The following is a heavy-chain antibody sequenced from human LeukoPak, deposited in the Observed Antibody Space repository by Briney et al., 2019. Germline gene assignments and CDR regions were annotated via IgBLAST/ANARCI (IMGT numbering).Heavy chain of an antibody. CDR3: ARTEGYCTNGVCYANWFDP. CDR2: IYYSGST. J-gene: IGHJ5*02. D-gene: IGHD2-8*01. Sequence: KPSQTLSLTCTVSGGSISSGDYYWSWIRQPPGKGLEWIGYIYYSGSTYYNPSLKSLVTISVDTSKNQFSLKLSSVTAADTAVYYCARTEGYCTNGVCYANWFDPWGQGTLVTVSS. V-gene: IGHV4-30-4*08. CDR1: GGSISSGDYY.